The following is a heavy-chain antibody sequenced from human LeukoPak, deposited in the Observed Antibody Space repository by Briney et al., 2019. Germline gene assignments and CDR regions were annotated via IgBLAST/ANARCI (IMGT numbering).Heavy chain of an antibody. CDR2: VYSGGST. Sequence: GGSLRLSCAASGFTVSSNYMSWVRQAPGKGLEWVSVVYSGGSTYYADSVKGRFTISRDNSKNTLYLQMNSLRAEDTAVYYCAKMGSSSIVSDWYFDYWGQGTLVTVSS. D-gene: IGHD6-6*01. CDR1: GFTVSSNY. CDR3: AKMGSSSIVSDWYFDY. V-gene: IGHV3-53*05. J-gene: IGHJ4*02.